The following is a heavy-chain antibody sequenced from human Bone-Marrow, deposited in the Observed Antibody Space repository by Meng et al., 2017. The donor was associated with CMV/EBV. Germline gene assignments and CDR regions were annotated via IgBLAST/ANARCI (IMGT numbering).Heavy chain of an antibody. CDR1: GGSISSSSYY. Sequence: GSLRLSCTVSGGSISSSSYYWGWIRQPPGKGLEWIGSIYYSGSTYYNPSLKSRVTISVDTSKNQFSLKLSSVTAADTAVYYCARGNFDIVVVPAAIGGWFAPWGQGTLVPVYS. J-gene: IGHJ5*02. CDR3: ARGNFDIVVVPAAIGGWFAP. CDR2: IYYSGST. D-gene: IGHD2-2*01. V-gene: IGHV4-39*07.